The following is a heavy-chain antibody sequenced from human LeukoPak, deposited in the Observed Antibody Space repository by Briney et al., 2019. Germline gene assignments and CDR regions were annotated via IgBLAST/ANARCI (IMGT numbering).Heavy chain of an antibody. CDR3: ATLRKSLWIPEFDF. J-gene: IGHJ4*02. V-gene: IGHV3-30*02. CDR1: GFIFGSYG. D-gene: IGHD1-1*01. Sequence: GGSLRLSCAASGFIFGSYGMHWVRQAPGKGLEWVAFIRYEGSNKYYADSVKGRFTISRDNSKNTLYLQMNSLRAEDTAVYYCATLRKSLWIPEFDFWGQGTLVTVSS. CDR2: IRYEGSNK.